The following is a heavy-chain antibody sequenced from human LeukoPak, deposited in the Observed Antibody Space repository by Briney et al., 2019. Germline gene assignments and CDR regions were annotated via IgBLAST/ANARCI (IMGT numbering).Heavy chain of an antibody. D-gene: IGHD1-26*01. CDR2: IYYSGST. CDR1: GGSISSYY. V-gene: IGHV4-59*01. J-gene: IGHJ4*02. CDR3: AGGPSGSYGQTLY. Sequence: SETLSLTCTVSGGSISSYYWSWIRQPPGKGLEWIGYIYYSGSTNSNPSLKSRVTISVNTSKNQFSLKLSSVTAADTAVYYCAGGPSGSYGQTLYWGQGTLVTVSS.